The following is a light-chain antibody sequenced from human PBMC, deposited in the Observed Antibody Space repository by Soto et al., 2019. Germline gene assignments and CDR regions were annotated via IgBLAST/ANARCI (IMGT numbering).Light chain of an antibody. CDR2: GAS. CDR3: HQRYDWPIT. V-gene: IGKV3D-20*02. Sequence: EIVLTQSPGTLSLAQGERATLSCGASQSVSNNYLAWYQQKPGQAPRLLIYGASTRATGIPARFSGSGSGTDFTLTISSLEPEDFAVYYCHQRYDWPITFGQGTRLEIK. J-gene: IGKJ5*01. CDR1: QSVSNNY.